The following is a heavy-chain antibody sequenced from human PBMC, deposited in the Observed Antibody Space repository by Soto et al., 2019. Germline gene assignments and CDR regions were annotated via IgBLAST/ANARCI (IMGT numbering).Heavy chain of an antibody. Sequence: ASVKVSCKVSGYTLTELSMHWVRQAPGKGLEWMGGSDPEDGETIYAQKFQGRVTMTEDTSTDTAYMELSSLRSEDTAVYYCATMGYCSGGSCYNNWFDPWGQGTLVTVSS. J-gene: IGHJ5*02. CDR3: ATMGYCSGGSCYNNWFDP. V-gene: IGHV1-24*01. D-gene: IGHD2-15*01. CDR1: GYTLTELS. CDR2: SDPEDGET.